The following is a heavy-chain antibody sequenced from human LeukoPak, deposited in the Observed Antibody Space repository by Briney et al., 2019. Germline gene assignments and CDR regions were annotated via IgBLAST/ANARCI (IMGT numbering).Heavy chain of an antibody. CDR2: IYYSGST. D-gene: IGHD2-2*02. Sequence: SETLSLTCTVSGGSISSGGYYWSWIRQHPGKGLEWIGYIYYSGSTYYNPSLKSRVTISVDTSKNQSSLKLSSVTAADTAVYYCARGCSSTSCYNSQDAFDIWGQGTMVTVSS. CDR1: GGSISSGGYY. CDR3: ARGCSSTSCYNSQDAFDI. V-gene: IGHV4-31*03. J-gene: IGHJ3*02.